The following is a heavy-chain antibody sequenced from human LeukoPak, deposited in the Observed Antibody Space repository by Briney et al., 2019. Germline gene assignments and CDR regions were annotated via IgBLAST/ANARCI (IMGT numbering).Heavy chain of an antibody. J-gene: IGHJ5*02. CDR2: IIPILGIA. Sequence: GASVKVSCKASGGTFSSYAISWVRQAPGQGLEWMGRIIPILGIANYAQKFQGRVTITADKSTSTAYMELSSLRSEDTAVYYCARAGNYDILTGYYTPHNWFDPWGQGTLVTVSS. CDR1: GGTFSSYA. CDR3: ARAGNYDILTGYYTPHNWFDP. D-gene: IGHD3-9*01. V-gene: IGHV1-69*04.